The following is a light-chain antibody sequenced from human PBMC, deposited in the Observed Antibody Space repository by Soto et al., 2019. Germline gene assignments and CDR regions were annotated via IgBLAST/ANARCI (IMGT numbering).Light chain of an antibody. V-gene: IGKV3-15*01. CDR1: QSVGGD. J-gene: IGKJ4*01. CDR3: QQYENWPQLT. Sequence: IVMTQSPATLSVSPGERAILSCSASQSVGGDLAWYQRKPGQAPRLIIYGAYSRAPGIPTRFSGSGSGTEFTLTISSLQSEDFAVYYCQQYENWPQLTCGGGTKVDIK. CDR2: GAY.